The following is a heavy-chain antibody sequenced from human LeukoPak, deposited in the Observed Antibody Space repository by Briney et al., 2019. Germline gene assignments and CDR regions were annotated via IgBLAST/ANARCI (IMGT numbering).Heavy chain of an antibody. J-gene: IGHJ4*02. CDR2: IYDSGST. D-gene: IGHD6-13*01. CDR1: GGSISSYY. Sequence: SETLSLTCTVSGGSISSYYWSWIRQPPGKEVEWIGYIYDSGSTNYNPSLKSRVTMSVDTSKNQFSLKLSSVTAVDTAVYYCARGSSWLYYFDYWGQGTLVTVSS. CDR3: ARGSSWLYYFDY. V-gene: IGHV4-59*01.